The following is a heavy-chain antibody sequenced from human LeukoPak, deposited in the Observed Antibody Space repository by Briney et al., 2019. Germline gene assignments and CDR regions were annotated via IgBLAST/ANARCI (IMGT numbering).Heavy chain of an antibody. CDR3: ARSGWYYFDY. V-gene: IGHV3-48*04. CDR1: GFTFSSFS. D-gene: IGHD3-10*01. J-gene: IGHJ4*02. CDR2: ISSSSSTI. Sequence: GSLRLSCAASGFTFSSFSMNWVRQAPGKGLEWVSYISSSSSTIYYADSVKGRFTISRDNAKNSLYLQMNSLRAEDTTVYYCARSGWYYFDYWGQGTLVTVSS.